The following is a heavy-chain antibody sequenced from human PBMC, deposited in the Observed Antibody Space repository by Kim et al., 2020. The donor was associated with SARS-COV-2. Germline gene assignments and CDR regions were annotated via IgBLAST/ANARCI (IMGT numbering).Heavy chain of an antibody. CDR2: ST. J-gene: IGHJ4*02. Sequence: STQHNPPLKRRVTISVDTSKNHVSLKLSSVTAADTAVYYCARADSSGYYDWGQGTLVTVSS. V-gene: IGHV4-59*01. D-gene: IGHD3-22*01. CDR3: ARADSSGYYD.